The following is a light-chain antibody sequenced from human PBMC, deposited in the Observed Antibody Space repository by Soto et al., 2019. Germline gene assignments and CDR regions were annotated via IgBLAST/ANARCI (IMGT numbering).Light chain of an antibody. CDR1: QSVRSN. CDR2: DAS. J-gene: IGKJ4*01. Sequence: EIVLTQSPATLSVSPGERATLSCRASQSVRSNLAWYQQKPGQAPRLLIFDASTRATNIPARFSGSGSGTEFTLTISSLQSEDFAVYYCQQYSNWPPLTFDGGTKVEIK. CDR3: QQYSNWPPLT. V-gene: IGKV3-15*01.